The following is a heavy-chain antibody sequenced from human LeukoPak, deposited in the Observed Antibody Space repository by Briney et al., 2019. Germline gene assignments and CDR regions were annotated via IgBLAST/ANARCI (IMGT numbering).Heavy chain of an antibody. D-gene: IGHD5-18*01. J-gene: IGHJ4*02. CDR2: ISYDGSNK. Sequence: GGSLRLSCAASGFTFSSYGMHWVRQAPGKGLEWVAVISYDGSNKYYADSVKGRFTISRDNSKNTLYLQMNSLRAEDTAVYYCAKSNGYSYGYNPYFDYWGQGTLVTVSS. CDR1: GFTFSSYG. V-gene: IGHV3-30*18. CDR3: AKSNGYSYGYNPYFDY.